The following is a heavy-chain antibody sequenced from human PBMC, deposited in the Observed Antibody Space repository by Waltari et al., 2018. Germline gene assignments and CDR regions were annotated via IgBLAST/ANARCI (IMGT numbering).Heavy chain of an antibody. V-gene: IGHV1-69*13. D-gene: IGHD2-15*01. CDR1: GGTFSSYA. CDR2: IIPIFGTA. J-gene: IGHJ6*02. CDR3: ARDDGVVTPRDYYYYYGMDV. Sequence: QVQLVQSGAEVKKPGSSVKVSCKASGGTFSSYAISWVRQAPGQGLGWMGGIIPIFGTANDAQKFQGRVTITADESTSTAYMELSSLRSEDTAVYYCARDDGVVTPRDYYYYYGMDVWGQGTTVTVSS.